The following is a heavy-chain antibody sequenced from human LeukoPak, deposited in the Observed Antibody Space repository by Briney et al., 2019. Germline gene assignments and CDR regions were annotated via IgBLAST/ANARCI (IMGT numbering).Heavy chain of an antibody. CDR1: GFTFSNYG. CDR3: AREEQQLADY. Sequence: GGSLRLSCAASGFTFSNYGMHWVRQAPGKGLEWVAVISYDGSNKYYADSVKGRFTISRDNSKNTLYLQMNSLRAEDTAVYYCAREEQQLADYWGQGTLVTASS. V-gene: IGHV3-30*03. CDR2: ISYDGSNK. J-gene: IGHJ4*02. D-gene: IGHD6-13*01.